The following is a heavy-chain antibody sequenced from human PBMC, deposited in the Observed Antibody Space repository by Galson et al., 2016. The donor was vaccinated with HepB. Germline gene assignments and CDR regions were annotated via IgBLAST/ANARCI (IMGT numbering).Heavy chain of an antibody. Sequence: SLRLSCAASGFAFNNYAMTWVRQAPGKGLEWVSTISGNSVATYYTDSLKGRFTISRDDSRSTLYLHLNSLRAEDKAVYYCAKNPKFGDYAYSDYWGQGTLVTVSS. CDR1: GFAFNNYA. CDR3: AKNPKFGDYAYSDY. J-gene: IGHJ4*02. CDR2: ISGNSVAT. D-gene: IGHD4-17*01. V-gene: IGHV3-23*01.